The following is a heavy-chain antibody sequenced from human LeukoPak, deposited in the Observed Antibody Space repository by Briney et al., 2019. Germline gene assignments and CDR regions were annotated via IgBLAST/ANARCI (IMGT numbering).Heavy chain of an antibody. D-gene: IGHD5-24*01. CDR3: AKEKGDGYNTYFDY. CDR1: GFTFSSYG. Sequence: GGSLRLSCAASGFTFSSYGMHWVRQAPGKGLEWVAFIRYDGSNKYYADSVKGRFTISRDNSKNTLYLQMNSLRAEDTAVCYCAKEKGDGYNTYFDYWGQGTLVTVSS. V-gene: IGHV3-30*02. J-gene: IGHJ4*02. CDR2: IRYDGSNK.